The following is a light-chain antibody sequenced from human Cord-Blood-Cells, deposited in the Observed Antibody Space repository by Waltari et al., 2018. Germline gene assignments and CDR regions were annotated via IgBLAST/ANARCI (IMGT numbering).Light chain of an antibody. CDR3: CSYAGSYTWV. CDR2: DVS. J-gene: IGLJ1*01. CDR1: SSDVGGYNY. V-gene: IGLV2-11*01. Sequence: QSALTQPRSVSGSPGQSVTISCTGTSSDVGGYNYVSWYQQHPGKAPKLMIDDVSKRSSGVPDRFSGSKSGNTASLTISWLQAEDEADYYCCSYAGSYTWVFGTGTKVTVL.